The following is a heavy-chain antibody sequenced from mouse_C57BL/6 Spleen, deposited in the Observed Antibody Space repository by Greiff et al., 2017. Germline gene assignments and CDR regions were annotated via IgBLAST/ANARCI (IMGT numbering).Heavy chain of an antibody. J-gene: IGHJ4*01. Sequence: VKLVESGAELAKPGASVKLSCKASGYTFTSYWMDWVKQRPGQGLEWIGYINPRGGYTKYNQKFKGKATLTADKSSSTAYMQLSSLTYEDSAVYYCARRSVYYGYDVGAMDYWGQGTSVTVSS. V-gene: IGHV1-7*01. CDR2: INPRGGYT. D-gene: IGHD2-2*01. CDR1: GYTFTSYW. CDR3: ARRSVYYGYDVGAMDY.